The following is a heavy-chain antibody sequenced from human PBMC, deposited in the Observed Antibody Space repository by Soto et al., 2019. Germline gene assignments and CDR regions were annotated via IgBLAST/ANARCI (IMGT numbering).Heavy chain of an antibody. D-gene: IGHD3-10*01. CDR2: IYPGDSDT. V-gene: IGHV5-51*01. Sequence: GDSLKISCKGSGYSFTSYWIGWVLQIPGKGLEWMGIIYPGDSDTRYSPSFQGQVTISADKSISTAYLQWSSLKASDTAMYYCAGGGVRGVITRTRDYYGMDVWGQGTTVTVSS. CDR1: GYSFTSYW. CDR3: AGGGVRGVITRTRDYYGMDV. J-gene: IGHJ6*02.